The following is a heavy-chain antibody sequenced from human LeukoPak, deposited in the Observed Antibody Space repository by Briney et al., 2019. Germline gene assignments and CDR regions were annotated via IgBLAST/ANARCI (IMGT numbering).Heavy chain of an antibody. CDR1: GFTFSSYE. CDR3: MGAGRITMVRGVMNGMDV. J-gene: IGHJ6*04. D-gene: IGHD3-10*01. CDR2: ISSSGSTI. Sequence: PGGSLRLSCAASGFTFSSYEMNWVRQAPGKGLEWVSYISSSGSTIYYVDSVKGRFTISRDNAKNSLYLQMNSLRAEDTAVYYCMGAGRITMVRGVMNGMDVWGKGTTVTVSS. V-gene: IGHV3-48*03.